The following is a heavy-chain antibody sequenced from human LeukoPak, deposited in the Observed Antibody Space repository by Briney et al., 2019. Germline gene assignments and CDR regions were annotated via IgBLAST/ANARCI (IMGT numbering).Heavy chain of an antibody. CDR1: GFTFSSSW. Sequence: PGGSLRLSCVVSGFTFSSSWMDWGRQAPGKGLQWVANINHDGSVRNYVGSVKGRFAISRDNAPNTFYLQMNSLETDDTAAYSYAKDSYSKGDYWGQGTLVTVSS. J-gene: IGHJ4*02. CDR2: INHDGSVR. CDR3: AKDSYSKGDY. V-gene: IGHV3-7*01. D-gene: IGHD4-11*01.